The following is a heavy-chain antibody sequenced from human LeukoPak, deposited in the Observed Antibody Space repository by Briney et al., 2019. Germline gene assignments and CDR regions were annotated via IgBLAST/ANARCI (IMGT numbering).Heavy chain of an antibody. CDR1: GLTFSSYW. CDR3: AKSGSTSWFLDY. J-gene: IGHJ4*02. CDR2: IKQDGSEK. D-gene: IGHD6-13*01. V-gene: IGHV3-7*01. Sequence: GGSLRLSCAASGLTFSSYWMSWVRQAPGKGLEWVANIKQDGSEKYYVDSVKGRFTISRDNAKNSLYLQMNSLRAEDTAVYYCAKSGSTSWFLDYWGQGTLVTVSS.